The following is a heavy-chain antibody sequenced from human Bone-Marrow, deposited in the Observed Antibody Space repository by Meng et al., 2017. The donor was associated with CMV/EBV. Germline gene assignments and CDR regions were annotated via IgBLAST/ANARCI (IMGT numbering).Heavy chain of an antibody. Sequence: SVKVSCKASGGTFSSYAISWVRQAPGQGLEWMGGIIPIFGTANYAQKFQGRVTITTDESTSTAYMELSSLRSEDTAVYYCARGPGGWLQLPPEYFQHWGHGTLVTVSS. CDR2: IIPIFGTA. CDR1: GGTFSSYA. V-gene: IGHV1-69*05. CDR3: ARGPGGWLQLPPEYFQH. D-gene: IGHD5-24*01. J-gene: IGHJ1*01.